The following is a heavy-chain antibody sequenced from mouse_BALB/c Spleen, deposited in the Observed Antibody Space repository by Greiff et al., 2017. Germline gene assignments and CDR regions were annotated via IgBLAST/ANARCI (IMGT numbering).Heavy chain of an antibody. Sequence: EVQVVESGGGLVQPGGSLKLSCAASGFTFSSYGMSWVRQTPDKRLELVATINSNGGSTYYPDSVKGRFTISRDNAKNTLYLQMSSLKSEDTAMYYCAREDYGNSYWGQGTLVTVSA. CDR3: AREDYGNSY. D-gene: IGHD2-1*01. J-gene: IGHJ3*01. V-gene: IGHV5-6-3*01. CDR1: GFTFSSYG. CDR2: INSNGGST.